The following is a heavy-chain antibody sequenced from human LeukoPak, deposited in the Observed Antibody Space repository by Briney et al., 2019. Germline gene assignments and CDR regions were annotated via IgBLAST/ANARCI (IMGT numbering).Heavy chain of an antibody. CDR3: AKDASFMITFGGVIVPDWFDP. CDR1: GFTFSSYA. CDR2: ISGSGGST. D-gene: IGHD3-16*02. V-gene: IGHV3-23*01. Sequence: PGGSLRLSCAASGFTFSSYAMSWVRQAPWKVLEWVSAISGSGGSTYYADCVKGRFTISRDNSKNTLYLQMNSLRAEDTAVYYCAKDASFMITFGGVIVPDWFDPWGQGTLVTVSS. J-gene: IGHJ5*02.